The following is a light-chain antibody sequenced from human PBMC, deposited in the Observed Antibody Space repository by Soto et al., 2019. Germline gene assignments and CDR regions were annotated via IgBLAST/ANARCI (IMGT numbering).Light chain of an antibody. J-gene: IGLJ3*02. CDR1: SSNIGSGYD. Sequence: QSVLTQPPSVSVAPGQRVTIACTGSSSNIGSGYDVHWYQQLPGPAPKLLIYGNSNRPSWVPDRFSGSKSGTSASLAITGIQAEDEADYYCQSSDSRRRGWVFGGGTKLTVL. CDR3: QSSDSRRRGWV. V-gene: IGLV1-40*01. CDR2: GNS.